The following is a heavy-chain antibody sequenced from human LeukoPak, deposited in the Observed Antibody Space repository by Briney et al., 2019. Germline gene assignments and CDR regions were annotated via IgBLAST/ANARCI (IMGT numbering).Heavy chain of an antibody. CDR1: GGSVSSGSYY. D-gene: IGHD2-2*02. V-gene: IGHV4-61*01. Sequence: SETLSLTCTVSGGSVSSGSYYWSWIRQPPGKGLEWIGHIYYSGSTNYNSSLKSRVTISVDTSNNQFSLKLSSVTAADTAVYYCARDSVPHCSSTSCYRNDAFDIWGQGTMVTISS. CDR3: ARDSVPHCSSTSCYRNDAFDI. CDR2: IYYSGST. J-gene: IGHJ3*02.